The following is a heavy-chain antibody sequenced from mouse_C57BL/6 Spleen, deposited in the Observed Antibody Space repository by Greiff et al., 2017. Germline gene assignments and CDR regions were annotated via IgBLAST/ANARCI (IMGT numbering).Heavy chain of an antibody. CDR2: IDPSDSYT. J-gene: IGHJ3*01. CDR1: GYTFTSYW. D-gene: IGHD3-2*02. V-gene: IGHV1-50*01. Sequence: QVQLQQPGAELVKPGASVKLSCKASGYTFTSYWMQWVKQRPGQGLEWIGEIDPSDSYTNYNQKFKGKATLTVDTSSSTAYMQLSSLTSEDSAVYYCQLRAFAYWGQGTLVTVSA. CDR3: QLRAFAY.